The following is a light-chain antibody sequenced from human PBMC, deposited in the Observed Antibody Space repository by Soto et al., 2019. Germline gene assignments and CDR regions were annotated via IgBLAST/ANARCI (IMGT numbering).Light chain of an antibody. V-gene: IGLV2-11*01. CDR2: DVS. CDR1: SSDVGGYNY. J-gene: IGLJ2*01. Sequence: QSVLTQPRSVSGSPGQSVTISCTGTSSDVGGYNYVSWYQQHPGKAPKLMIYDVSKRPSGVPDRFSGSKSGNTASLTISGLQAEDEADYYCCSYAGRDVVFGGGTKLT. CDR3: CSYAGRDVV.